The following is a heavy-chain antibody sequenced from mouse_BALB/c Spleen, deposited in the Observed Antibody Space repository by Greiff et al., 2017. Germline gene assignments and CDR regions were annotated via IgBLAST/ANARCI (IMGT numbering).Heavy chain of an antibody. CDR2: IDPSDSET. CDR3: ARYHYYGSRASYYAMDY. J-gene: IGHJ4*01. V-gene: IGHV1S126*01. Sequence: VKLQESGPQLVRPGASVKISCKASGYSFTSYWMHWVKQRPGQGLEWIGMIDPSDSETRLNQKFKDKATLTVDKSSSTAYMQLSSPTSEDSAVYYCARYHYYGSRASYYAMDYWGQGTSVTVSS. CDR1: GYSFTSYW. D-gene: IGHD1-1*01.